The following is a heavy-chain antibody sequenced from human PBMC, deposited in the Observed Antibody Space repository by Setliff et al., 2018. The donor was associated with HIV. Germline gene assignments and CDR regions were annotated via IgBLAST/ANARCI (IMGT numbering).Heavy chain of an antibody. D-gene: IGHD6-6*01. CDR3: ASSHTGYSSSSGAFDI. CDR1: GGSISSGAYY. J-gene: IGHJ3*02. CDR2: IYYSGST. V-gene: IGHV4-31*03. Sequence: SETLSLTCTVSGGSISSGAYYWSWIRQHPGKGLEWIGYIYYSGSTYYNPSLKSRVTISVETSKNQVSLKLSSVTAADTAVYYCASSHTGYSSSSGAFDIWGQGTMVTV.